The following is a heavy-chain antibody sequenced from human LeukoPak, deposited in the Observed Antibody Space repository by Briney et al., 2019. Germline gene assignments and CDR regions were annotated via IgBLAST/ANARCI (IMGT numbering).Heavy chain of an antibody. D-gene: IGHD3-3*01. CDR3: ARYDYYDMWSRPYPHDGFDL. V-gene: IGHV4-59*01. Sequence: PSETLSLTCTVSGGSISSYHWSWIRQPPGKGLEWIGFFYYSGSTNYNPSLKSRVTISVDTSKNQFSLKLSSVTAADTAVYFCARYDYYDMWSRPYPHDGFDLWGRGTVVTVSS. CDR1: GGSISSYH. CDR2: FYYSGST. J-gene: IGHJ3*01.